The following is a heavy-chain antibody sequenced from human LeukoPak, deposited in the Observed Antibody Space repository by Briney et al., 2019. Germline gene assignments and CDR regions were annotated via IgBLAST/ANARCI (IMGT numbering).Heavy chain of an antibody. D-gene: IGHD6-13*01. CDR1: GGTFSSYA. Sequence: SVKVSCKASGGTFSSYAISWARQAPGQGLEWMGRIIPIFGTANYAQKFQGRVTITTDESTSTAYMELSSLRSEDTAVYYCARDPFPIRGSSSLSPFDYWGQGTLVTVSS. CDR3: ARDPFPIRGSSSLSPFDY. CDR2: IIPIFGTA. V-gene: IGHV1-69*05. J-gene: IGHJ4*02.